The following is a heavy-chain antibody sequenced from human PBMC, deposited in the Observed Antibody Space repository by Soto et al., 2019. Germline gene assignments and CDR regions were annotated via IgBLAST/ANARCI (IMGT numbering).Heavy chain of an antibody. V-gene: IGHV6-1*01. J-gene: IGHJ4*02. CDR2: TYYRSKWYS. Sequence: PLSLTCDISGDSVSSTSAAWSWIRQSPSRGLEWLGRTYYRSKWYSDYAVSVKSRITISPDTSKNQFSLQLNSVTPEDTAVYYCARGSYYSGWVWGQGTLVTVSS. CDR1: GDSVSSTSAA. CDR3: ARGSYYSGWV. D-gene: IGHD6-19*01.